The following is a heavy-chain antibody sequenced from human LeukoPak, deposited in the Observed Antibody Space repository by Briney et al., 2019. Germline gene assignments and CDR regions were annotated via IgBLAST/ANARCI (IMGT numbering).Heavy chain of an antibody. Sequence: GGSLRLSCAASGFTFSSYAMSWVRQAPGKGLEWVANIKQDGSEKYYVDSVKGRFTISRDNAKNSLYLQMNSLRAEDTAVYYCARRYFDYWGQGTLVTVPS. J-gene: IGHJ4*02. CDR3: ARRYFDY. CDR1: GFTFSSYA. V-gene: IGHV3-7*01. CDR2: IKQDGSEK.